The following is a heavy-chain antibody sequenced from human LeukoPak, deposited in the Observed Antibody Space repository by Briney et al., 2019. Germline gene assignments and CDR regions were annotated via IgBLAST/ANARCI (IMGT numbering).Heavy chain of an antibody. V-gene: IGHV3-74*01. CDR2: INTDGRNT. J-gene: IGHJ4*02. D-gene: IGHD1-26*01. CDR1: GFTFSTYW. Sequence: PGGSLRLSCAASGFTFSTYWMYWVRQAPGKGLVWVSRINTDGRNTGYADSVKGRFTISRDNAKNTLYLQMTILTAEDTAVYYCARVGKSGSYYYFDYWGQGTLVTASS. CDR3: ARVGKSGSYYYFDY.